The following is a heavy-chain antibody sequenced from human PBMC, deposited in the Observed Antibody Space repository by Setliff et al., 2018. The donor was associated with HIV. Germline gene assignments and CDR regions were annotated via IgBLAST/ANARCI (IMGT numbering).Heavy chain of an antibody. CDR2: IFYTGTT. V-gene: IGHV4-38-2*01. J-gene: IGHJ4*02. CDR1: GYSIRDNFF. CDR3: ARGPPFAF. Sequence: SETLSLTCAVSGYSIRDNFFWGWVRQPPGKGLEWIGSIFYTGTTYYNPSLESRVTVSEDTSRHQFFLKLTSVTADDTGIYYCARGPPFAFWGQGLLVTVSS.